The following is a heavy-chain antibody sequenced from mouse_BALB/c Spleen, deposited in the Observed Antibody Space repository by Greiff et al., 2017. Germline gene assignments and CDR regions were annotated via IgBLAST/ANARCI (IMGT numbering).Heavy chain of an antibody. CDR3: AGITTVVAPFDY. Sequence: QVQLKQSGAELAKPGASVKMSCKASGYTFTSYWMHWVKQRPGQGLEWIGYINPSTGYTEYNQKFKDKATLTADKSSSTAYMQLSSLTSEDSAVYYCAGITTVVAPFDYWGQGTTLTVSS. V-gene: IGHV1-7*01. CDR1: GYTFTSYW. D-gene: IGHD1-1*01. J-gene: IGHJ2*01. CDR2: INPSTGYT.